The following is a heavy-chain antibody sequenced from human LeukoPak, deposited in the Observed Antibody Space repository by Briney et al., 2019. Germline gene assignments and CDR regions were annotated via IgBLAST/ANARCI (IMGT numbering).Heavy chain of an antibody. CDR3: ARDRNDILTGYTAFDI. CDR1: GFTFSTYE. V-gene: IGHV3-48*03. D-gene: IGHD3-9*01. CDR2: ITDSGRTI. Sequence: PGGSLRLSCAASGFTFSTYEMNWVRQAPGKGLEWVSYITDSGRTIYYADSVKGRFTISRDNAKNSLYLQMNSLRAEDTAVYYCARDRNDILTGYTAFDIWGQGTMVTVSS. J-gene: IGHJ3*02.